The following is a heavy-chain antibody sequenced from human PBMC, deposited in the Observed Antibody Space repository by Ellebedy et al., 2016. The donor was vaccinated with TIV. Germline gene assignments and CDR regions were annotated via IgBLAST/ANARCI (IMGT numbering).Heavy chain of an antibody. J-gene: IGHJ2*01. Sequence: GGSLRLSCAASGFTFSSYSMNRVRQAPGKGLEWVSYIDTSSSTIYYADSVKGRFTISRDNAKNSLYLQMNSLRDEDTAVYYCARGRGTMFGVVTHYWYFDLWGRGTLVTVSS. CDR3: ARGRGTMFGVVTHYWYFDL. V-gene: IGHV3-48*02. D-gene: IGHD3-3*01. CDR2: IDTSSSTI. CDR1: GFTFSSYS.